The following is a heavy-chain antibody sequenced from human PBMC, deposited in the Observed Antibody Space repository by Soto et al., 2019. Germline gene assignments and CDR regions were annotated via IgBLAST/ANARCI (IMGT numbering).Heavy chain of an antibody. CDR1: GFTFSSYA. D-gene: IGHD1-20*01. Sequence: GGSLRLSCAASGFTFSSYAMTWVRQAPGKGLECVSTISGTGGNTYYADSVKGRFTISRDNSKNTVYLQMNSLRAEDTAVYYCVKAVYLLDFDYWGQGTLVTVYS. V-gene: IGHV3-23*01. CDR2: ISGTGGNT. J-gene: IGHJ4*02. CDR3: VKAVYLLDFDY.